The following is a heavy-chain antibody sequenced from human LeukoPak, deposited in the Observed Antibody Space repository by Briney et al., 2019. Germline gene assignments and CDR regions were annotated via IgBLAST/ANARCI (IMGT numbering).Heavy chain of an antibody. CDR1: GFTFSGYA. CDR3: ARGAGASGGRDYYSDY. D-gene: IGHD6-13*01. Sequence: PGRSLRLSCAASGFTFSGYALHWARQAPGKGLEWVAVISNDAKNKHYADSVKGRFTISRDNSKNTLYLQMNSLRPEDTAVYYCARGAGASGGRDYYSDYWGQGILVAVSS. J-gene: IGHJ4*02. V-gene: IGHV3-30*04. CDR2: ISNDAKNK.